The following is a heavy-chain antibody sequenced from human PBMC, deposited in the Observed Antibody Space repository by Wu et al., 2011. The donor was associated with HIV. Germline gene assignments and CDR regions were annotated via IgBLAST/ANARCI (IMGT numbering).Heavy chain of an antibody. V-gene: IGHV1-69*05. CDR3: ARGAVAGRKDAFDV. CDR2: IIPIFGTA. CDR1: GGTFSSYT. Sequence: QVQLVQSGAEVKKPGSSVKVSCKASGGTFSSYTINWVRQAPGQGLEWMGGIIPIFGTANYAQKFQDRVTINTDESTSTAYMELSSLKSEDTAVYYCARGAVAGRKDAFDVWGQGTMVIVTS. D-gene: IGHD6-19*01. J-gene: IGHJ3*01.